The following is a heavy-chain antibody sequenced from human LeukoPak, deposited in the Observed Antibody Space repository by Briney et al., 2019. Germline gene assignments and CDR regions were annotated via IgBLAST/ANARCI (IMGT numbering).Heavy chain of an antibody. V-gene: IGHV3-74*01. J-gene: IGHJ4*02. CDR1: GFTFSNYW. D-gene: IGHD3-10*01. CDR2: INRDGSTT. Sequence: PGGSLRLSCEASGFTFSNYWVHWVRQAPGKGLVWVSRINRDGSTTNYADSVKGRFTVSRDNAKNTLNLQMNSLRAEDTAVYYCARDKKSGESSEIDYWGQGTLVTVSS. CDR3: ARDKKSGESSEIDY.